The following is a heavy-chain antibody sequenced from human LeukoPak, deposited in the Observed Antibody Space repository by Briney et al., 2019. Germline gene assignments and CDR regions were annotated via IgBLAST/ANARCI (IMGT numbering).Heavy chain of an antibody. Sequence: GASVKVSCKASGYTFTGYYMHWVRQAPGQGLEWMGWINPNSGGTNYAQKLQGRVTMTTDTSTSTAYMELRSLRSDDTAVYYCAGSSWYKEDYYGMDVRGQGTTVTVSS. J-gene: IGHJ6*02. D-gene: IGHD6-13*01. CDR2: INPNSGGT. CDR1: GYTFTGYY. CDR3: AGSSWYKEDYYGMDV. V-gene: IGHV1-2*02.